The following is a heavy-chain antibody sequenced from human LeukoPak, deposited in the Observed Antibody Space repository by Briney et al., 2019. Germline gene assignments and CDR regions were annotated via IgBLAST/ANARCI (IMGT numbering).Heavy chain of an antibody. CDR1: GYTFTGYY. Sequence: ASVKFSCKASGYTFTGYYMHWVRQAPGQGLEWMGWINPNSGGTNYAQKFQGRVTMTRDTSISTAYMELSRLRSDDTAVYYCARSAGLKSTYYDYVWGSYRYPFDFDYWGQGTLVTVSS. J-gene: IGHJ4*02. D-gene: IGHD3-16*02. CDR2: INPNSGGT. V-gene: IGHV1-2*02. CDR3: ARSAGLKSTYYDYVWGSYRYPFDFDY.